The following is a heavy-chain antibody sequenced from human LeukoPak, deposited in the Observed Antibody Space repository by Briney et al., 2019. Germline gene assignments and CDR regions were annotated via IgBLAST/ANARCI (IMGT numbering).Heavy chain of an antibody. V-gene: IGHV3-74*01. Sequence: GGSLGLSCAASGFTFSDYWMHWVRQAPGKGLVWVSRIISDGTSATYADSVKGRFTMSRDNAKNTLYLEMNSLRADDTAVYYCARDARYNIDVWGQGTTVTVSS. CDR2: IISDGTSA. D-gene: IGHD3-9*01. CDR1: GFTFSDYW. J-gene: IGHJ6*02. CDR3: ARDARYNIDV.